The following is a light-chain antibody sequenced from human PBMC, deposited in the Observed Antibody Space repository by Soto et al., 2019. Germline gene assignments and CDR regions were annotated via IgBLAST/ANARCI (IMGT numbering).Light chain of an antibody. V-gene: IGLV2-14*01. CDR2: DVS. CDR3: SSYTRSSRRV. CDR1: SSDVGAYNY. Sequence: QSALTQPASVSGSPGQSITISCTGTSSDVGAYNYVSWYQQHPGKAPKLMIYDVSNRPSGVSNRFSGSKSGNTASLTISGLQAEDEADYYCSSYTRSSRRVFGTWTKVTV. J-gene: IGLJ1*01.